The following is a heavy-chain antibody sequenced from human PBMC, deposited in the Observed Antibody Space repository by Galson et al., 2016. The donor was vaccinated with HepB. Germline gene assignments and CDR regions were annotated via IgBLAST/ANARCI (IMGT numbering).Heavy chain of an antibody. CDR1: GFTFSNYA. D-gene: IGHD2-2*01. CDR2: ISGSGGSP. CDR3: AKVRPSNLAGAGRSYGMDV. V-gene: IGHV3-23*01. Sequence: SLRLSCAASGFTFSNYAMTWVRQAPGKGLEWVSSISGSGGSPYYADSVKGRFTISRDNSKNTLYLQMNSLRAEDTAVYYCAKVRPSNLAGAGRSYGMDVWGQGTTVTVSS. J-gene: IGHJ6*02.